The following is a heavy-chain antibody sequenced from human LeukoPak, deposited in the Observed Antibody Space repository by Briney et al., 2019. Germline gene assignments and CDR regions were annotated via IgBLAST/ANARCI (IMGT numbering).Heavy chain of an antibody. Sequence: SGRSLRLSCAASGFTVSSKYMSWVRQAPGKGLEWVSVIYSGGSTYYADSVKGRFTISRDNSKNTLYLQMNSLRAEDTAVYYCARGCSSTSCYGFDYWGQGTLVTVSS. CDR3: ARGCSSTSCYGFDY. V-gene: IGHV3-53*01. CDR2: IYSGGST. CDR1: GFTVSSKY. J-gene: IGHJ4*02. D-gene: IGHD2-2*01.